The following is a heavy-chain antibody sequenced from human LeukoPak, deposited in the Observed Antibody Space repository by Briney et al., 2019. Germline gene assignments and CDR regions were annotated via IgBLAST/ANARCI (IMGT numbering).Heavy chain of an antibody. CDR2: ISGSGGRT. CDR3: AKDRSGITMIIRDIDY. Sequence: GGSLRLSCAASGFTFSNYAMNWVRQAPGKGLEWVSAISGSGGRTYYADSVKGRFTISRDNSKNTLYLQMNSLRAEDTAVYYCAKDRSGITMIIRDIDYWGQGTLVTVSS. CDR1: GFTFSNYA. J-gene: IGHJ4*02. V-gene: IGHV3-23*01. D-gene: IGHD3-22*01.